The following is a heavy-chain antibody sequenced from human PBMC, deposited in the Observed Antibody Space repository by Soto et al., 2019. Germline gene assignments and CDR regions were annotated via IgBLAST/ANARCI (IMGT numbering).Heavy chain of an antibody. D-gene: IGHD3-10*01. CDR2: ISYDGSNK. V-gene: IGHV3-30*18. Sequence: GGSLRLSCAASGFTFSSYGMHWVRQAPGKGLEWVAVISYDGSNKYYADSVKGRFTISRDNSKNTLYLQMNSLRAEDTAVYYCAKDQDLWFGEPGGNMDVWGKGTTVTVSS. J-gene: IGHJ6*03. CDR3: AKDQDLWFGEPGGNMDV. CDR1: GFTFSSYG.